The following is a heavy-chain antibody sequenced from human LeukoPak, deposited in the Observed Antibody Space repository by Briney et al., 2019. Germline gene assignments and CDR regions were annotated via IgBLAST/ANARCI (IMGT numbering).Heavy chain of an antibody. Sequence: GGSLRLSCAASGFTFGNSWVHWVRQAPGKGLVWVSLINADGSTATYADSVKGRFTISRDSARNTLSLQMNSLTIEDTAVYYCVVVVEPPDSDGFDVWGQGTMITVSS. CDR3: VVVVEPPDSDGFDV. J-gene: IGHJ3*01. CDR2: INADGSTA. V-gene: IGHV3-74*01. D-gene: IGHD1-14*01. CDR1: GFTFGNSW.